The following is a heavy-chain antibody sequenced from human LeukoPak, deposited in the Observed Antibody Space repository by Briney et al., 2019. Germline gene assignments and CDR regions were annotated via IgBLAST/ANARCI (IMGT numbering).Heavy chain of an antibody. CDR3: ARDWWEPDVAAPSNWFDP. V-gene: IGHV3-11*01. D-gene: IGHD6-6*01. Sequence: GGSLRLSCVASGFTLSDYYMSWIRQAPGKGLEWISYISSSDSAIYYADSVKGRFTTSRDNAKNSLFLQMNSLRAEDTAVYYCARDWWEPDVAAPSNWFDPWGQGTLVTVSS. CDR2: ISSSDSAI. J-gene: IGHJ5*02. CDR1: GFTLSDYY.